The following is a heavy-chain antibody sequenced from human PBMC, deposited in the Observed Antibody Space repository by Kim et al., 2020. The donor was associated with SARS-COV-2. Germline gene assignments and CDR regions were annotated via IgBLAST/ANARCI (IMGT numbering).Heavy chain of an antibody. Sequence: YYADSVKGRFTISRDNSKNTLYLQMNSLRVEDTAVYYCAKLADSNAPIDFWGQGTLVTVSS. CDR3: AKLADSNAPIDF. J-gene: IGHJ4*02. V-gene: IGHV3-23*01. D-gene: IGHD3-22*01.